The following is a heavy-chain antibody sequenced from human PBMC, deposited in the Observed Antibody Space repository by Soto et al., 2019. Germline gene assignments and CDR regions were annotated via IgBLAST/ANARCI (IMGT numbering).Heavy chain of an antibody. CDR2: INPSGGST. CDR3: ARDLAVAGTYYYGMDV. J-gene: IGHJ6*04. V-gene: IGHV1-46*01. CDR1: GYTFTSYY. D-gene: IGHD6-19*01. Sequence: GASVKVSCKASGYTFTSYYMHWVRQAPGQGLEWMGIINPSGGSTSYAQKFQGRVTMTRDTSTSTVYMELSSLRSEDTAVYYCARDLAVAGTYYYGMDVWGKGTTVTVSS.